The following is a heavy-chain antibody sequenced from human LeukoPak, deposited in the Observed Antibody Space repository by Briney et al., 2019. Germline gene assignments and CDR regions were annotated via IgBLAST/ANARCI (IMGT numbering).Heavy chain of an antibody. CDR2: INPNSGDT. CDR3: AREGPIVGATHLVDY. V-gene: IGHV1-2*02. Sequence: ASVKASCKASGYTFTDYYVHWVRQAPGHGLECMGWINPNSGDTSYAQKFQGRVTMTRDTSISTAYMELSRLRSDDTAVYYCAREGPIVGATHLVDYWGQGTLVTVSS. J-gene: IGHJ4*02. CDR1: GYTFTDYY. D-gene: IGHD1-26*01.